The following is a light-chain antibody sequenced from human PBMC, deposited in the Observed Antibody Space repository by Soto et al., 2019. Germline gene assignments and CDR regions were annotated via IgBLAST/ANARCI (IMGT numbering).Light chain of an antibody. CDR3: SSYTSSSTLV. CDR1: SSDVGGYNY. J-gene: IGLJ2*01. Sequence: QSALTQPASVSGSPGQSITISCTGTSSDVGGYNYVSWYQQHPGKAPKLMIYDVTTRPSRVSNRFSGSKSGNTASLTISGLQAEDEADYYCSSYTSSSTLVFGVGTKLTVL. CDR2: DVT. V-gene: IGLV2-14*01.